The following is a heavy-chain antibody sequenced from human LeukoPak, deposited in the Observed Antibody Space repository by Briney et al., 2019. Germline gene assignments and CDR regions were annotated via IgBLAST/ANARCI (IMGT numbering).Heavy chain of an antibody. D-gene: IGHD6-19*01. CDR2: INTDGTVT. V-gene: IGHV3-74*01. Sequence: QSGGSLRLSCAASGFTLSKHWMLWVRQAPGKGLESVSRINTDGTVTTYADSVKGRFTVSRDNADNTMFLQMNSVRDEDTAVYYCATKQWLAPPPDSWGQGTPVTVSS. CDR1: GFTLSKHW. J-gene: IGHJ4*02. CDR3: ATKQWLAPPPDS.